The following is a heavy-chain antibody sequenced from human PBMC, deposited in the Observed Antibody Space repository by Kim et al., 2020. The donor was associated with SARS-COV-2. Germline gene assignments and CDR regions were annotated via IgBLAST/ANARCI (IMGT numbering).Heavy chain of an antibody. J-gene: IGHJ4*02. V-gene: IGHV3-53*01. CDR2: IYSGGST. CDR3: ARFCSGGSCHFDY. D-gene: IGHD2-15*01. Sequence: GGSLRLSCAASGFTVSSNYMSWVRQAPGKGLEWVSVIYSGGSTYYADSVKGRFTISRDNSKNTLYLQMNSLRAEDTAVYYCARFCSGGSCHFDYWGQGTLVTVSS. CDR1: GFTVSSNY.